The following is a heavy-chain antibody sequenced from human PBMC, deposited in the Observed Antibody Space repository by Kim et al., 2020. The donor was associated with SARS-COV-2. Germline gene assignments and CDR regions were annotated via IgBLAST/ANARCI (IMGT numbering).Heavy chain of an antibody. CDR1: GFTFSSYG. D-gene: IGHD3-22*01. Sequence: GGSLRLSCAASGFTFSSYGMHWVRQAPGNGLEWVAVIWYDGSNKYYADSVKGRFTISRDNSKNTLYLQMNSLRAEDTAVYYCAKDRYYDSSGPHAGLYFDYWGQGTLVTVSS. V-gene: IGHV3-33*06. CDR2: IWYDGSNK. CDR3: AKDRYYDSSGPHAGLYFDY. J-gene: IGHJ4*02.